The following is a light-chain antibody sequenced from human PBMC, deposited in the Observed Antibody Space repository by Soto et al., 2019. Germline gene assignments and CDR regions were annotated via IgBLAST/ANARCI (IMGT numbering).Light chain of an antibody. V-gene: IGKV3-11*01. CDR2: DAS. CDR3: QQRRDWPLT. Sequence: EIVLTQSPATLSLSPGERATLSCRASQSLNSYLAWFQHKPGQAPRLLIYDASNRATGIPARFSGSGSGTDFTLTICSLEPEDFAVYYCQQRRDWPLTFGGGTKVEI. J-gene: IGKJ4*01. CDR1: QSLNSY.